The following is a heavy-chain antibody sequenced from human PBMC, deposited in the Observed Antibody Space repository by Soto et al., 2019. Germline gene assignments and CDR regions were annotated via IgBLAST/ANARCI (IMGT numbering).Heavy chain of an antibody. Sequence: NPXASLSLTCAVCGGCFSGYYLSWIRQPPGKGLEWIGEINHSVSTNYNPSLKSRVTISVDTSKNQFSLKLSSVTAADTAVYYCASRGGTDFWTGKPQIGLDPWAQRTLVTVSS. J-gene: IGHJ5*02. CDR1: GGCFSGYY. V-gene: IGHV4-34*01. CDR3: ASRGGTDFWTGKPQIGLDP. CDR2: INHSVST. D-gene: IGHD3-3*01.